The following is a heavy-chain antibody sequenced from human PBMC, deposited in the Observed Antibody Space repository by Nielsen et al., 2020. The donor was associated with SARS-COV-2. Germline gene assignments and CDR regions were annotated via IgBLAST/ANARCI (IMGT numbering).Heavy chain of an antibody. CDR1: GFTLRSYG. D-gene: IGHD2-15*01. V-gene: IGHV3-30*03. J-gene: IGHJ6*02. Sequence: GESLKISCAASGFTLRSYGMHWVRQAPGKGLEWVAVISYDGTNKYYADSVRGRFTISRDNSKNTLYLQMNSLRAEDTAVYYCARALGSASPHYYYGMDVWGQGTTVTVSS. CDR3: ARALGSASPHYYYGMDV. CDR2: ISYDGTNK.